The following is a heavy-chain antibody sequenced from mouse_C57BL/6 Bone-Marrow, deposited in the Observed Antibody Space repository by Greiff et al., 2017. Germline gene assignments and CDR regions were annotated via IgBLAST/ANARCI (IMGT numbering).Heavy chain of an antibody. CDR2: ISTYYGDA. J-gene: IGHJ1*03. D-gene: IGHD1-1*01. CDR1: GYTFTDYA. Sequence: QVQLQQSGPELVRPGVSVKISCKGSGYTFTDYAMHWVKQSHAKSLEWIGVISTYYGDASYNQKFKDKATMTVDKSSSTAYMELARLTSEDSAVYYCAREGVRTVVAPRWYFDVRGTGTTVTVSS. V-gene: IGHV1-67*01. CDR3: AREGVRTVVAPRWYFDV.